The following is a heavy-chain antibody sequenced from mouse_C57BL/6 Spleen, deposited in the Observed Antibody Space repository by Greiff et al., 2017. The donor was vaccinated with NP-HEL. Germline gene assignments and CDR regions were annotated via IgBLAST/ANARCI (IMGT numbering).Heavy chain of an antibody. Sequence: EVQGVESGGDLVKPGGSLKLSCAASGFTFSSYGMSWVRQTPDKRLEWVATISSGGSYTYYPDSVKGRFTISRDNAKNTLYLQMSSLKSEDTAMYYCARQDNYYGSSYLYYYAMDYWGQGTSVTVSS. CDR3: ARQDNYYGSSYLYYYAMDY. CDR2: ISSGGSYT. CDR1: GFTFSSYG. D-gene: IGHD1-1*01. V-gene: IGHV5-6*01. J-gene: IGHJ4*01.